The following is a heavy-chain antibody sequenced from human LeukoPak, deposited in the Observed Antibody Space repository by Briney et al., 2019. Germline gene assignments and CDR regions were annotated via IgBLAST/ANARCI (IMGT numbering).Heavy chain of an antibody. CDR2: ISGSGGST. Sequence: GGSLRLSCAASGFTFSSYAMSWVRQAPGKGLEWVSAISGSGGSTYYADSVKGRFTISRDNSKNTLYLQMNSLRTEDTAVYYCAKDHRIVGATAFDYWGQGTLVTVSS. D-gene: IGHD1-26*01. CDR3: AKDHRIVGATAFDY. CDR1: GFTFSSYA. V-gene: IGHV3-23*01. J-gene: IGHJ4*02.